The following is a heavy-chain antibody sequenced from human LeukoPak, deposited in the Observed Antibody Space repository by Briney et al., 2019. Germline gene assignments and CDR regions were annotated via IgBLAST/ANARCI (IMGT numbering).Heavy chain of an antibody. D-gene: IGHD3-3*01. CDR3: ARVGIFGVVTLFHY. V-gene: IGHV3-21*01. J-gene: IGHJ4*02. Sequence: GGSLRLSCAASGFTFSSYSMNWVRQAPGKGLEWVSSISSSSSYIYYADSVKGRFTISRDNAKNSLYLQMNSLRAEDTAVYYCARVGIFGVVTLFHYWGQGTLVTVSS. CDR1: GFTFSSYS. CDR2: ISSSSSYI.